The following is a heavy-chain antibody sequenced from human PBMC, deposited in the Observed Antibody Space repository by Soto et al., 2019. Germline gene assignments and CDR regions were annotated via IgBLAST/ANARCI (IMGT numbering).Heavy chain of an antibody. CDR2: IIPIFGTA. CDR3: ARGNPPAYYDFWSGHFDY. D-gene: IGHD3-3*01. V-gene: IGHV1-69*01. Sequence: LCSLRQENEQGLEWMGGIIPIFGTANYAQKFQGRVTITADESTSTAYMELSSLRSEDTAVYYCARGNPPAYYDFWSGHFDYWGQGTLVTVSS. J-gene: IGHJ4*02.